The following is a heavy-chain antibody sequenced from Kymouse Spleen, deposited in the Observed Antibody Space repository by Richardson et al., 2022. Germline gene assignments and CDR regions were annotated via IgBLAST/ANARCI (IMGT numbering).Heavy chain of an antibody. Sequence: EVQLVESGGGLVKPGGSLRLSCAASGFTFSNAWMSWVRQAPGKGLEWVGRIKSKTDGGTTDYAAPVKGRFTISRDDSKNTLYLQMNSLKTEDTAVYYCTTGIAVAGNYYYYGMDVWGQGTTVTVSS. D-gene: IGHD6-19*01. V-gene: IGHV3-15*01. CDR3: TTGIAVAGNYYYYGMDV. J-gene: IGHJ6*02. CDR1: GFTFSNAW. CDR2: IKSKTDGGTT.